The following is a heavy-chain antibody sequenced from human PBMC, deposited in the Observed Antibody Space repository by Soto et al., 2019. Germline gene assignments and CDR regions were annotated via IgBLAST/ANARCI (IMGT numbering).Heavy chain of an antibody. CDR3: AIEPSVLPNWFDP. J-gene: IGHJ5*02. Sequence: SETLSLTCTVSGGSISSGDYYWSWIRQPPGKGLEWIGYIYYSGSTYYNPSLKSRVTISVDTSKNQFSLKLSSVTAADTAVYYCAIEPSVLPNWFDPWGQGTLVTVS. D-gene: IGHD2-15*01. V-gene: IGHV4-30-4*01. CDR1: GGSISSGDYY. CDR2: IYYSGST.